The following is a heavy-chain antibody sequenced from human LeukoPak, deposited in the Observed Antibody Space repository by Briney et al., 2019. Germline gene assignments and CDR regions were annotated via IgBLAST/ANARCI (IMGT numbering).Heavy chain of an antibody. CDR2: ISGSGGST. D-gene: IGHD1-26*01. CDR1: GFTFSRYA. J-gene: IGHJ6*03. Sequence: GGSLRLSCAASGFTFSRYAMTWVRQAPGKGLQWVSGISGSGGSTYYVDSVKGRFTISRDNSKNTLYLQMNSLRAEDTAVYYCASPPRQVGDYYFYYMDVWGKGTTVIVSS. V-gene: IGHV3-23*01. CDR3: ASPPRQVGDYYFYYMDV.